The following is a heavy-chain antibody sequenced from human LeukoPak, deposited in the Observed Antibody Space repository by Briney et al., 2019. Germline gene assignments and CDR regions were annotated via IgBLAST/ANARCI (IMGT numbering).Heavy chain of an antibody. J-gene: IGHJ4*02. CDR1: GFTFSSYA. CDR2: ISPSGGVT. V-gene: IGHV3-23*01. CDR3: AKAHVPSQRRVVVSSD. D-gene: IGHD3-22*01. Sequence: PGGSLRLSCATSGFTFSSYAMSWVRQAPGKGLEWVSTISPSGGVTFYSDSVRGRFTLSKDYSKATLFLQTNSLRAEDTALYYCAKAHVPSQRRVVVSSDWGQGTLVTVSS.